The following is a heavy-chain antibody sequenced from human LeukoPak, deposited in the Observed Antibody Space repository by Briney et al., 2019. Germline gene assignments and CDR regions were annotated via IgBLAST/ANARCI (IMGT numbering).Heavy chain of an antibody. CDR3: AREGIAAAGTSRYYYYYYGMDV. CDR2: TYYRSKWYN. CDR1: GDSVSSNSAA. Sequence: SQTLSLTCAISGDSVSSNSAAWNWIRQSPSRGLEWLGRTYYRSKWYNDYAVSVKSRITINPDTSKNQFSLQLNSVTPEDTAVYYCAREGIAAAGTSRYYYYYYGMDVWGQGTTVTVSS. D-gene: IGHD6-13*01. V-gene: IGHV6-1*01. J-gene: IGHJ6*02.